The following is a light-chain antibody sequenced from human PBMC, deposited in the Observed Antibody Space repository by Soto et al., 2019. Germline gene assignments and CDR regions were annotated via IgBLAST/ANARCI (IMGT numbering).Light chain of an antibody. CDR2: AAS. V-gene: IGKV1-5*03. J-gene: IGKJ2*01. CDR1: QSISVF. CDR3: QQYKHYST. Sequence: DIQMTQSPSTLSASVGDRVTITCRASQSISVFLAWYQQKPGRAPKLLIYAASTLESGVPSRFSGSGSETEFLLNISSLQPDDSATYYCQQYKHYSTFGQGTKLEIK.